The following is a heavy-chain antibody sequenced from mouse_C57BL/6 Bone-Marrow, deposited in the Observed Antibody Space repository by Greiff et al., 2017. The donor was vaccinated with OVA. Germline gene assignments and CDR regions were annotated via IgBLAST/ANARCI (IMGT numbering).Heavy chain of an antibody. V-gene: IGHV14-1*01. Sequence: VQLQQSGAELVRPGASVKLSCTASGFNIKDYYMHWVKQRPEQGLEWIGRIDPEDGDTEYAPKFQGKATMTADTSSNTAYLQLSSLTSEDTAVYYCTTPDGYPDYWGQGTTLTVSSDFDYWGQGTTLTVSS. CDR1: GFNIKDYY. D-gene: IGHD2-3*01. CDR3: TTPDGYPDYWGQGTTLTVSSDFDY. J-gene: IGHJ2*01. CDR2: IDPEDGDT.